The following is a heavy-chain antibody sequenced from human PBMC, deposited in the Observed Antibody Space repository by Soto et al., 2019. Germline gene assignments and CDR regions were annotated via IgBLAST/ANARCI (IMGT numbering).Heavy chain of an antibody. Sequence: ASVKVSCKASGGTFSSYAISWVRQAPGQGLEWMGGIIPIFGTANYAQKFQGRVTITADESTSTAYMELSSLRSEDTAVYYCARDYYSSGSDYYYYYGMDVRGQGTTVTVSS. J-gene: IGHJ6*02. CDR3: ARDYYSSGSDYYYYYGMDV. D-gene: IGHD3-10*01. CDR1: GGTFSSYA. V-gene: IGHV1-69*13. CDR2: IIPIFGTA.